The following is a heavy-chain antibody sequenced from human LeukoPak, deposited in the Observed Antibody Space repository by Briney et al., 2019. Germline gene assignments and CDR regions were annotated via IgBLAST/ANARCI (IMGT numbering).Heavy chain of an antibody. J-gene: IGHJ4*02. V-gene: IGHV3-30*01. Sequence: GGSLSLSCAASGFTFSSYAWHWIRQAPGKGLEWVAVISYNGSNKYYADSVNSRFTISVDNFKNPLYLQINSLRAKDTAVYYCVRDGGYGGNFFDYWGRGTLVTVSS. D-gene: IGHD4-23*01. CDR2: ISYNGSNK. CDR3: VRDGGYGGNFFDY. CDR1: GFTFSSYA.